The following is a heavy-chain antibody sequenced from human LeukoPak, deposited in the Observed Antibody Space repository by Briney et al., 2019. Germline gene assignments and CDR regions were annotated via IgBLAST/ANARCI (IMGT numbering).Heavy chain of an antibody. J-gene: IGHJ4*02. CDR2: IHDSGST. Sequence: SETLSLTCGVSGCSSSSSSYYWGCSRQPPGKGLEWFGSIHDSGSTDYNPSLKSRVTISVDTSKNQYSLKLSSVTAADTAVYYCARLYGGNSNNYYCDYWGQGTLVTVSS. CDR1: GCSSSSSSYY. CDR3: ARLYGGNSNNYYCDY. D-gene: IGHD4-23*01. V-gene: IGHV4-39*01.